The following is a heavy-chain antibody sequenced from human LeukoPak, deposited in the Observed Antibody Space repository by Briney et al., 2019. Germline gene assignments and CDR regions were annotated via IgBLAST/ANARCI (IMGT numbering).Heavy chain of an antibody. Sequence: SQTLSLTCAISGDSVSSNSAAWTWIRQSPSRGLEWLGRTYYRSKWYNDYAISVKSRITINPDTSKNQFSLQLNSVTPEDTAVYYCARGNNWNYVPFDYWGRGTLVTVSS. D-gene: IGHD1-7*01. V-gene: IGHV6-1*01. CDR1: GDSVSSNSAA. J-gene: IGHJ4*02. CDR2: TYYRSKWYN. CDR3: ARGNNWNYVPFDY.